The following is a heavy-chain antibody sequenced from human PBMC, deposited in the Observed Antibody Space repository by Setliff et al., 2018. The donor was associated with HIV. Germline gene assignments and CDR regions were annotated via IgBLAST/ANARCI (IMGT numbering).Heavy chain of an antibody. CDR1: GYSINNIHY. CDR3: VRRDVSFLFGQFDS. D-gene: IGHD3-10*02. J-gene: IGHJ4*02. V-gene: IGHV4-38-2*01. CDR2: IYDGGTT. Sequence: ETLSLTCDVSGYSINNIHYWGWIRQPPGKGLECLGNIYDGGTTYHNPSLKGRVTISIDTSKAQFSLKLISVTAADTAVYYCVRRDVSFLFGQFDSWGQGILVTV.